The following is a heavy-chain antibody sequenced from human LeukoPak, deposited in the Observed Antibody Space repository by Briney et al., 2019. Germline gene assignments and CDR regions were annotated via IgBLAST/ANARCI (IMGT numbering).Heavy chain of an antibody. CDR3: ARAPRPYSSYPMSPFYYFDY. CDR1: GGTFSSYA. CDR2: IIPIFGTA. D-gene: IGHD6-6*01. J-gene: IGHJ4*02. Sequence: SVKVSCKASGGTFSSYAISWVRQAPGQGLEWMGGIIPIFGTASYAQKFQGRITITADESTSTAYMELSSLRSEDTAVYYCARAPRPYSSYPMSPFYYFDYWGQGTLVTVSS. V-gene: IGHV1-69*13.